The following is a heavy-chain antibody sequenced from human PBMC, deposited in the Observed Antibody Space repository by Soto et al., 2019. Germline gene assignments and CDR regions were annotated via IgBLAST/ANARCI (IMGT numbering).Heavy chain of an antibody. CDR1: GFTFSSYG. V-gene: IGHV3-30*03. CDR3: ATTLDV. J-gene: IGHJ6*02. Sequence: GGSLRLSCAASGFTFSSYGMHWVRQAPGKGLEWVAVISYDGSNKYYADSVKGRFTISRDNAENSLYLQMNSLRAEDTAVYYCATTLDVWGQGTTVTVSS. CDR2: ISYDGSNK.